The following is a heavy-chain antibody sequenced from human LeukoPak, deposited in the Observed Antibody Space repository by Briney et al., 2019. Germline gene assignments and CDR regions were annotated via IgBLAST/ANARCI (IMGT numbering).Heavy chain of an antibody. CDR2: IRSKADGGTT. CDR1: GFTFRDYN. Sequence: GGSLRLSCTASGFTFRDYNINWFRQAPGRGLEWVGFIRSKADGGTTEYAASVKGRFTISRDDSKNVAYLQINNLRAEDTALYYCARDDRPYGHDFDYWGQGTLVTVFS. J-gene: IGHJ4*02. V-gene: IGHV3-49*03. CDR3: ARDDRPYGHDFDY. D-gene: IGHD4-17*01.